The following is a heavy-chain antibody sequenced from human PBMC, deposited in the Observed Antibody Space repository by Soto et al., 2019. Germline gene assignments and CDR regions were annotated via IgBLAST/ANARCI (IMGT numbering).Heavy chain of an antibody. CDR1: GFTFSSYG. CDR3: AKAVWGHLGELSSF. Sequence: GGSLRLSCAASGFTFSSYGMHWVRQAPGKGLEWVAVISYDGSNKYYADSVKGRFTISRDNSKNTLYLQMNSLRAEDTAVYYCAKAVWGHLGELSSFWGQGTLVTVSS. J-gene: IGHJ4*02. D-gene: IGHD3-16*02. CDR2: ISYDGSNK. V-gene: IGHV3-30*18.